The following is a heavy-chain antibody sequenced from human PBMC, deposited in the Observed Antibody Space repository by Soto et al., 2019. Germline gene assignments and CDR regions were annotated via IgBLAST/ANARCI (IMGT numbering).Heavy chain of an antibody. CDR2: ISYDGSNK. D-gene: IGHD6-13*01. Sequence: QVHLVESGGGVVQPGRSQRLSCAASGFTFSSYGMHWVRQAPGKGLEWVAVISYDGSNKYYADSVKGRFTISRDNSKNTLYLQMNSLRAEDTAVYYCAKETSGYSSSWSYYYGMDVWGQGTTVTVSS. CDR1: GFTFSSYG. CDR3: AKETSGYSSSWSYYYGMDV. V-gene: IGHV3-30*18. J-gene: IGHJ6*02.